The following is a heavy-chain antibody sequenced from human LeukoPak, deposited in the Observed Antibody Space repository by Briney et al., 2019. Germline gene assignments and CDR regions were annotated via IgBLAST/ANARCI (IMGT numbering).Heavy chain of an antibody. CDR2: INHSGST. CDR1: GGSFSGYY. Sequence: SETLSLTCAVYGGSFSGYYWSWIRQPPGKGLEWIGEINHSGSTNYNPSLKSRVTISVDTSKNQFPLKLSSVTAADTAVYYCASGPAYCGGDCNYFDYWGQGTLVTVSS. CDR3: ASGPAYCGGDCNYFDY. J-gene: IGHJ4*02. V-gene: IGHV4-34*01. D-gene: IGHD2-21*02.